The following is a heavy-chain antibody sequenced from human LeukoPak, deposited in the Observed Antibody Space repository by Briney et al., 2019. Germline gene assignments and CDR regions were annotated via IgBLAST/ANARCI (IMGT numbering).Heavy chain of an antibody. Sequence: SVKVSCKASGGTFSSYAISWVRQAPGQGLEWMGRIIPIFGTANYAQKFQGRVTITTDESTSTAYMELSSLRSEDTAVYYCARGVKPNPYYFDYGGQGTLVTVSS. D-gene: IGHD2-21*01. CDR2: IIPIFGTA. V-gene: IGHV1-69*05. CDR3: ARGVKPNPYYFDY. J-gene: IGHJ4*02. CDR1: GGTFSSYA.